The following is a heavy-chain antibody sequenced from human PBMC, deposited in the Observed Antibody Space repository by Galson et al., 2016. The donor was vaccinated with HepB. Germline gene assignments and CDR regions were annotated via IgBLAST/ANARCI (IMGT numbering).Heavy chain of an antibody. J-gene: IGHJ4*02. CDR2: IIPMFGTP. Sequence: SVKVSCKASGGTFSSFATSWVRQAPGHGPEWMGGIIPMFGTPNYAQNFQGRVTITADESTSTAYMELSSLTSEDTAVYYCARDLWDGYRPWALGYWGQGSLVTVSS. CDR3: ARDLWDGYRPWALGY. D-gene: IGHD5-24*01. CDR1: GGTFSSFA. V-gene: IGHV1-69*13.